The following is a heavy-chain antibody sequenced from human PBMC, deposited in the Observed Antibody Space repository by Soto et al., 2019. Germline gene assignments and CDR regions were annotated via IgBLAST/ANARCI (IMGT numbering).Heavy chain of an antibody. CDR1: GGSISNYY. CDR2: IYYSGST. CDR3: ARHGPIAAAGTVFDY. D-gene: IGHD6-13*01. J-gene: IGHJ4*02. Sequence: QVQLQESGPGLVKPSETLSLTCTVSGGSISNYYWSWIRQPPGKGLEWIGYIYYSGSTRYNPSLKSRVTRAVDTFKNQFSLKLSSVTAADTAVYYCARHGPIAAAGTVFDYWGQGTLVTVSS. V-gene: IGHV4-59*08.